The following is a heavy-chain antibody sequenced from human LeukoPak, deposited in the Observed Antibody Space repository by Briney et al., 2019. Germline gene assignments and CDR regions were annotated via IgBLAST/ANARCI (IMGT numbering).Heavy chain of an antibody. CDR3: AKEARPGCSGGSCYPFDY. CDR1: GFTFSSYA. V-gene: IGHV3-23*01. CDR2: ISGSGGST. D-gene: IGHD2-15*01. J-gene: IGHJ4*02. Sequence: PGGSLRLSCAASGFTFSSYAMSWVRQAPGKGLEWVSAISGSGGSTYYADSVKGRFTISRDNSKNTLYLQMNSLRAEDTAVYYCAKEARPGCSGGSCYPFDYWGQGTLVTVSS.